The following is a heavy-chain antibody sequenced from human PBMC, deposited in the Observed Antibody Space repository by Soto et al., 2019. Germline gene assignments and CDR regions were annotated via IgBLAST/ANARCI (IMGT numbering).Heavy chain of an antibody. V-gene: IGHV3-7*01. CDR3: ASVGWFGEPQEYYYYYYHMDV. CDR1: GFTFSSYW. J-gene: IGHJ6*03. Sequence: GGSLRLSCAASGFTFSSYWMSWVRQAPGKGLEWVANIHQDGSEKYYVDSVKGRFTISRDNAKNSLFLHMNSLRAEDRAVYYCASVGWFGEPQEYYYYYYHMDVWGKGTTVTVSS. CDR2: IHQDGSEK. D-gene: IGHD3-10*01.